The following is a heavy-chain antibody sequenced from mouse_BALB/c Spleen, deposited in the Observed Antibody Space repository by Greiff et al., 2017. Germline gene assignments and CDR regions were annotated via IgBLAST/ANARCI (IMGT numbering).Heavy chain of an antibody. CDR3: AIWITRRWFAY. Sequence: EVHLVESGPELVKPGASVKMSCKASGYTFTSYVMHWVKQKPGQGLEWIGYINPYNDGTKYNEKFKGKATLTSDKSSSTAYMELSSLTSEDSAVYYCAIWITRRWFAYWGQGTLVTVSA. V-gene: IGHV1-14*01. CDR2: INPYNDGT. D-gene: IGHD2-4*01. CDR1: GYTFTSYV. J-gene: IGHJ3*01.